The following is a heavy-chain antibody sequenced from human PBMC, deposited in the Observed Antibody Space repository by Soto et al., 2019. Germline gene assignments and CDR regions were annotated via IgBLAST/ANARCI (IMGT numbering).Heavy chain of an antibody. J-gene: IGHJ1*01. Sequence: PSQTLYVTCAISGYSVSSNSAAWNWIRQSPSRGLEWLGRTYYRSKWYNDYAVSVKSRITINPDTSKNQFSLQLNSVTPEDTAVYYCARVPDSAKAVSPLSDLWGQGSPATVAS. CDR2: TYYRSKWYN. CDR3: ARVPDSAKAVSPLSDL. V-gene: IGHV6-1*01. D-gene: IGHD6-19*01. CDR1: GYSVSSNSAA.